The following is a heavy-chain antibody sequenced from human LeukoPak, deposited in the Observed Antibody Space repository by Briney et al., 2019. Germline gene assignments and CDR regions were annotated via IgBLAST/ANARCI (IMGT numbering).Heavy chain of an antibody. Sequence: ASVKGSCKAGGYTFTSYYMHWVRQAPGHGVEGMGIINPSGGSTSYGQKLQGRVTMTRDTSTSTVYMELSSLRSDDTAVYYCARAAVAVGGTWDGYYFDYWGQRTLVTVSS. D-gene: IGHD6-19*01. CDR1: GYTFTSYY. V-gene: IGHV1-46*04. CDR3: ARAAVAVGGTWDGYYFDY. J-gene: IGHJ4*02. CDR2: INPSGGST.